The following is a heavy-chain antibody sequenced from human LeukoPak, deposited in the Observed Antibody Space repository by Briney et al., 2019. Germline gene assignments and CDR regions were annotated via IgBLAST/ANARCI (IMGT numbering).Heavy chain of an antibody. J-gene: IGHJ4*02. CDR2: IKKDGSEK. CDR3: ARDLIVGATHFDY. V-gene: IGHV3-7*01. D-gene: IGHD1-26*01. Sequence: GGSLRLSCTASGFTFGDYAMSWFRQAPGKGLEWVANIKKDGSEKYYVDSVKGRFTISRDNAKNSLYLQMNSLRAEDTAVYYCARDLIVGATHFDYWGQGTLVTVSS. CDR1: GFTFGDYA.